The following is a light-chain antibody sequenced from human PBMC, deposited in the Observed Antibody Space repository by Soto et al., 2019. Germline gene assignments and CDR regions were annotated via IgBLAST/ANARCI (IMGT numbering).Light chain of an antibody. CDR3: QQYGSSPIT. CDR1: QSISSNY. CDR2: GAS. V-gene: IGKV3-20*01. Sequence: EIVLTQSPGTLSLSPGERATLSCRASQSISSNYLAWYQQKPGQAPRPLIYGASSRDTGIPDRFSGSGSGTDFTVTISRLEPEDFAVYYCQQYGSSPITFGQGTRLEIK. J-gene: IGKJ5*01.